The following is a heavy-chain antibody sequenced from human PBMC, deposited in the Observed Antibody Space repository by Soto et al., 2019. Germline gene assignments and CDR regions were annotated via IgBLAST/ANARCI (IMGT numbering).Heavy chain of an antibody. CDR1: GGSISSGGYS. CDR2: IYYSGST. CDR3: VSGFLDEGGMDV. V-gene: IGHV4-30-2*01. Sequence: QLQLQESGSGLVKPSQTLSLTCAVSGGSISSGGYSWSWIRQPPGKGLEWIGYIYYSGSTYYNPSLKSRVTISVDRSKNQFSLKLSSVTAADTAVYYCVSGFLDEGGMDVWGQGTTVTVSS. J-gene: IGHJ6*02. D-gene: IGHD3-3*01.